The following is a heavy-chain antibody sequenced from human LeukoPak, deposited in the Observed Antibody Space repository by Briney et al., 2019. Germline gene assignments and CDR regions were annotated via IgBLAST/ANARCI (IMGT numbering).Heavy chain of an antibody. CDR2: IYYSGST. CDR3: ATHPSSVAAFFY. D-gene: IGHD6-19*01. Sequence: KPSETLSLTCTVAGGSISRYYWSWIRQPPGEGMEWIGYIYYSGSTNYNPSLKSRVTISVDTSKNQFSLKLSSVTAADTAVYYCATHPSSVAAFFYWGQGALVTVSS. CDR1: GGSISRYY. V-gene: IGHV4-59*01. J-gene: IGHJ4*02.